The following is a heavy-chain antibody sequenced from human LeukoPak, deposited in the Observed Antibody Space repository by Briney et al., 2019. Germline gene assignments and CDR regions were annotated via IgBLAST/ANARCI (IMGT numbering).Heavy chain of an antibody. V-gene: IGHV4-39*01. CDR3: GEPGY. CDR2: IYYSGST. D-gene: IGHD1-14*01. J-gene: IGHJ4*02. CDR1: DGSISSSSYY. Sequence: SETLSLTCTVSDGSISSSSYYWGWIRQPPGKGLEWIGTIYYSGSTCYNPSLKSRVTISVDTSKNQFSLKLSSVTAADTAVYYCGEPGYWGQGTLVTVSS.